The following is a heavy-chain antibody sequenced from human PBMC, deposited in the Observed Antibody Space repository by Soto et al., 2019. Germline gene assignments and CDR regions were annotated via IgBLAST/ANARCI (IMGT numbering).Heavy chain of an antibody. D-gene: IGHD3-10*01. CDR2: IMQDGSET. CDR3: AGGGSSSGSSAASIRY. CDR1: GITFSSSW. V-gene: IGHV3-7*01. Sequence: GGSLRLSCAASGITFSSSWMSWVRQAPGKGLEWVANIMQDGSETNYVDSVKGRFTVSRDYAKNSLYLQMNSLRAEDTAVYYCAGGGSSSGSSAASIRYWGQGTLVTVSS. J-gene: IGHJ4*02.